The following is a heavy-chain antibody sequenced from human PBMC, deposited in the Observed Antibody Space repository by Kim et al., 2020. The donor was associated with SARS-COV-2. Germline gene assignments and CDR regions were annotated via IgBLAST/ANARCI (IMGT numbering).Heavy chain of an antibody. Sequence: SVKVSCKASGGTFSSYAISCVRQAPGQGLEWMGGIIPIFGTANYAQKFQGRVTITADESTSTAYMELSSLRSEDTAVYYCCLGSYYYDSSGYFLPAYYFDYWGQGTLVTVSS. CDR2: IIPIFGTA. D-gene: IGHD3-22*01. V-gene: IGHV1-69*13. CDR3: CLGSYYYDSSGYFLPAYYFDY. J-gene: IGHJ4*02. CDR1: GGTFSSYA.